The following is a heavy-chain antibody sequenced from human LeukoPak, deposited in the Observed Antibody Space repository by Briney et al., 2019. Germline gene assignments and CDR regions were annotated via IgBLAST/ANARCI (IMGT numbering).Heavy chain of an antibody. D-gene: IGHD6-13*01. J-gene: IGHJ4*02. Sequence: GGSLRLSCAVSGFTISTYAMNWVRQAPGKGLEWVSSISSSSSYIYYADSVKGRFTISRDNAKNSLYLQMNSLRAEDTAVYYCARGPIPAAATGGYWGQGTLVTVSS. CDR3: ARGPIPAAATGGY. V-gene: IGHV3-21*01. CDR1: GFTISTYA. CDR2: ISSSSSYI.